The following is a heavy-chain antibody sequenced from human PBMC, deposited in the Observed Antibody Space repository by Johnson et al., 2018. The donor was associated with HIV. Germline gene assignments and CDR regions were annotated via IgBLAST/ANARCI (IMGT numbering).Heavy chain of an antibody. V-gene: IGHV3-30*19. CDR3: TRDRIQIWSYVGSFDT. J-gene: IGHJ3*02. CDR2: MWYDGSHL. CDR1: GFTLSSYG. D-gene: IGHD5-18*01. Sequence: HVQLVESGGGVVQPGRSLTLSCTASGFTLSSYGIHWVRQAPGKGLEWVAIMWYDGSHLGCADSVKDRCTISRDVSKNTVYLQMSSLKPEDTAVYYCTRDRIQIWSYVGSFDTWGPGALVTVSS.